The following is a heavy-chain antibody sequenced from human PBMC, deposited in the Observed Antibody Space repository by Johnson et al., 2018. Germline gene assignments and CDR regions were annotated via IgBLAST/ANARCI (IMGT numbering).Heavy chain of an antibody. CDR1: GFTFSGCA. J-gene: IGHJ1*01. D-gene: IGHD6-13*01. Sequence: VQLVESGGGVVQPGGSLRLSCEASGFTFSGCAMHWVRQAPGKGLEWVAVIWYDGSNKYYADSVKGRFTISRDNSKNTLYLQMNSLRAEDTAVYYCARDQGQQLVTRDFQHWGQGTLVTVSS. CDR3: ARDQGQQLVTRDFQH. CDR2: IWYDGSNK. V-gene: IGHV3-33*08.